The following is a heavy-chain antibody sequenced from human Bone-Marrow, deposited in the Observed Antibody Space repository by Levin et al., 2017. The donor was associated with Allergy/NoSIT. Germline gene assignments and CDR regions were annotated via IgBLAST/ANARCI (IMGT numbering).Heavy chain of an antibody. V-gene: IGHV3-9*01. J-gene: IGHJ4*02. CDR1: GFTFDDYA. D-gene: IGHD2-15*01. Sequence: SLKISCAASGFTFDDYAMHWVRQAPGKGLEWVSSISWNSGNILYADSVKGRFTISRENAKKSLYLQMNSLRTEDTALYYCAKESGGRRYYLDSWGQGTLVTVPS. CDR3: AKESGGRRYYLDS. CDR2: ISWNSGNI.